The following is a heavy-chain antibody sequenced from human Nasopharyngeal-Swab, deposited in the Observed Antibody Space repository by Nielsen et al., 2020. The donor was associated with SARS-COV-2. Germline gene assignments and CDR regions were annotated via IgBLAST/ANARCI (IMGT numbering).Heavy chain of an antibody. CDR3: SRHTSPWLSRYVPFDI. CDR1: GGSTSSSSYY. Sequence: SETLSLTCTVPGGSTSSSSYYWGWIRQPPGKGLEWLGSIHYSGSTYYNPSLKSRVTIPVDTSKNQFSLKLSSVTAADTAVYYFSRHTSPWLSRYVPFDIWGQGTMVTVSS. D-gene: IGHD3-10*01. J-gene: IGHJ3*02. CDR2: IHYSGST. V-gene: IGHV4-39*01.